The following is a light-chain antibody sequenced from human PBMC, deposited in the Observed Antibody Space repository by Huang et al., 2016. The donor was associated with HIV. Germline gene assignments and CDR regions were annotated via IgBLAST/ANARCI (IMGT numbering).Light chain of an antibody. CDR2: AAS. CDR3: QQYYTPPLT. V-gene: IGKV1-NL1*01. Sequence: DIQMTQSPSSLSASVGESVTIACRARQDIRHSLAWYQQKPGKAPKLHLYAASRLESGVPSRLSGGGSGTYYSLTISGLQPADFATYYCQQYYTPPLTFGGGTKVEIK. CDR1: QDIRHS. J-gene: IGKJ4*01.